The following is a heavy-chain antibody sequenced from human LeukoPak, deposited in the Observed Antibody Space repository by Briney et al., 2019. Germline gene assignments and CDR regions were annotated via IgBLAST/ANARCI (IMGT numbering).Heavy chain of an antibody. CDR2: IYYSGST. CDR3: ARAHTQVWFDP. V-gene: IGHV4-59*01. D-gene: IGHD2-2*02. Sequence: SETLSLTCTVSGGSISSYYWSWIRQPPGKGLEWIGYIYYSGSTNNNPSLKSRVTISVDTSKNQFSLKLSSVTAADTAVYYCARAHTQVWFDPWGQGTLVTVSS. J-gene: IGHJ5*02. CDR1: GGSISSYY.